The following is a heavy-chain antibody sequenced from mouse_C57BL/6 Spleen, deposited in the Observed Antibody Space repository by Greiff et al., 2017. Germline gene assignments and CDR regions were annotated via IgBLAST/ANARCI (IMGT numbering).Heavy chain of an antibody. D-gene: IGHD1-1*01. Sequence: QVQLQQSGPELVKPGASVKISCKASGYAFSSSWMNWVKQRPGKGLEWIGRIYPGDGDTNYNGKFKGKATLTVDKSSSTAYMELRSLTSEDTAVYYCARSDYCGSLAYWGQGTLVTVSA. CDR2: IYPGDGDT. CDR3: ARSDYCGSLAY. V-gene: IGHV1-82*01. J-gene: IGHJ3*01. CDR1: GYAFSSSW.